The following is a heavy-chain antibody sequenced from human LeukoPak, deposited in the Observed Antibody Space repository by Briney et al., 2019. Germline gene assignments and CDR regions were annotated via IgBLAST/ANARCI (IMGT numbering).Heavy chain of an antibody. J-gene: IGHJ4*02. CDR1: GGSISRYY. D-gene: IGHD2-2*01. Sequence: SETLSLTCTVSGGSISRYYWSWIRQPPGKGLEWIGYIYYSGSTNYNPSLKSRVTISVDTSKNQFSLKLSSVNAADTAVYYCARAVPAAFEKYFDYWGQGTLVTVSS. CDR2: IYYSGST. CDR3: ARAVPAAFEKYFDY. V-gene: IGHV4-59*01.